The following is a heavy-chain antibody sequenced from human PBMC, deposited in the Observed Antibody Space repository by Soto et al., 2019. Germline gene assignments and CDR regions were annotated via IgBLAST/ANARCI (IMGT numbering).Heavy chain of an antibody. CDR1: GGTLSNYG. CDR3: ARGDATKIVVTTYYGMDV. CDR2: IIPVFGTA. J-gene: IGHJ6*02. Sequence: QVQLVQSGAEVKKPGSSVKVSCKASGGTLSNYGISWVRQAPGQGLEWMGGIIPVFGTANYAQKFQGRVTITAAEXTXTXXMDVTSLRSEDTAVYYCARGDATKIVVTTYYGMDVWGQGTTVTVSS. V-gene: IGHV1-69*12. D-gene: IGHD4-17*01.